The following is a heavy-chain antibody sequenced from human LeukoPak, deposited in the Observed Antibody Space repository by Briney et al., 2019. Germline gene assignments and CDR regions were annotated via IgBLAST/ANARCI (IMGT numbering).Heavy chain of an antibody. CDR2: INHSGST. CDR3: ARGNYDYVWGSYRRSSNWFDL. CDR1: GVSISSSNSY. J-gene: IGHJ5*02. D-gene: IGHD3-16*02. V-gene: IGHV4-39*07. Sequence: SETLSLTCTVSGVSISSSNSYWGWIRQPPGKGLEWIGEINHSGSTNYNPSLKSRVTISVDTSKNQFSLKLSSVTAADTAVYYCARGNYDYVWGSYRRSSNWFDLWGQGTLVTVSS.